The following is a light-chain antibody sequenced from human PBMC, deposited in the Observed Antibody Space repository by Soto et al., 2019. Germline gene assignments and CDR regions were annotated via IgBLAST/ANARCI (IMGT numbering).Light chain of an antibody. V-gene: IGKV1-6*01. CDR2: AAS. CDR3: LQDYNYPPYT. CDR1: QGIRND. J-gene: IGKJ2*01. Sequence: AIQMTQSPSSLSASVGDRVTITCRASQGIRNDLGWYQQKPGKAPKLLIYAASSLQSGVPSRFSGSGSGTDFTLTISSLQPEDFATYYCLQDYNYPPYTFGLGTKLEIK.